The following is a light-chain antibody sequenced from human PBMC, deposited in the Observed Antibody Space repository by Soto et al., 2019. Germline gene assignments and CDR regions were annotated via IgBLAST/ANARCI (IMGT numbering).Light chain of an antibody. V-gene: IGLV1-44*01. CDR2: SNN. CDR1: SSNSGSNA. J-gene: IGLJ3*02. CDR3: AAWDGSLNAWV. Sequence: QSVLTQPPSASGTPGQRVTISCSGSSSNSGSNAVNWYQQLPGTAPKLLIYSNNQRPSGVPDRCSGSKSGTSASLASSGLQAEDEAEYYCAAWDGSLNAWVFGGGTKLTVL.